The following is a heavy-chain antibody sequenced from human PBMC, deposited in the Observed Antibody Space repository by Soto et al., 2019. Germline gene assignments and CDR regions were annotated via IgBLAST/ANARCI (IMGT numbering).Heavy chain of an antibody. D-gene: IGHD1-26*01. CDR1: GGSISSYY. CDR3: ARSYGDAFDI. V-gene: IGHV4-59*12. J-gene: IGHJ3*02. CDR2: IYYSGST. Sequence: QVQLQESGPGLVKPSETLSLTCTVSGGSISSYYWSWIRQPPGKGLEWIGYIYYSGSTNYNPSLKVRAPLSVDTSKTQFSLKVSAVTAADTAVYSCARSYGDAFDIWGQGTMVTVSS.